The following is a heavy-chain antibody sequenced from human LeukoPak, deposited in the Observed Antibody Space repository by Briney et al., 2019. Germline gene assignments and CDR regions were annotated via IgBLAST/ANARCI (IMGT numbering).Heavy chain of an antibody. CDR1: GVSISSGDHN. J-gene: IGHJ3*02. D-gene: IGHD4-17*01. CDR3: ARLDYAAYEAFDI. Sequence: SETLSLTCTVSGVSISSGDHNWSWIRQHPGKGLEWIGYISYTGSPDYNPSLRSRLTISVDTSQNQFSLRLSSVTAADTAVYYCARLDYAAYEAFDIWGQGKMVTVSS. CDR2: ISYTGSP. V-gene: IGHV4-31*03.